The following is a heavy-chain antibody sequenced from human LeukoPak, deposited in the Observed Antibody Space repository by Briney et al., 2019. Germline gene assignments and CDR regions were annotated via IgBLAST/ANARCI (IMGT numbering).Heavy chain of an antibody. CDR2: IYSGGST. CDR1: GFTVSSNY. Sequence: PGGSLRLSCAASGFTVSSNYMSWVSQAPGKGLEWVLVIYSGGSTYYADSVKGRCHISRDNFKNPLYLQMNRLRGEDKAVYLRGKVWLLRGQGTLVTVSS. D-gene: IGHD5-12*01. V-gene: IGHV3-53*01. J-gene: IGHJ4*02. CDR3: GKVWLL.